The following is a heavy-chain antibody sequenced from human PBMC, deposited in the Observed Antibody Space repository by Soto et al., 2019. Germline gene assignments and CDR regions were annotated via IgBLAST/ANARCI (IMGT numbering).Heavy chain of an antibody. J-gene: IGHJ4*02. CDR1: GYSFATHW. CDR2: IYPSDSDT. CDR3: ARLYATTSGTYGDY. Sequence: PGESLKISCKGSGYSFATHWIGWVRQMPGKGLEWMGIIYPSDSDTKYSPSFQGQVTISADKSITTAFLQWNSLKASDTAVYFCARLYATTSGTYGDYWGQGTLVTVSS. V-gene: IGHV5-51*01. D-gene: IGHD3-10*01.